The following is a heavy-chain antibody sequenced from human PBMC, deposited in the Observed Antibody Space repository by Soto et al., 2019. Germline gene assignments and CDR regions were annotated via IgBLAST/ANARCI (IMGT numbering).Heavy chain of an antibody. CDR1: GYSFTSYW. D-gene: IGHD5-18*01. CDR3: ARRNSYGYYYYGMDV. V-gene: IGHV5-10-1*01. J-gene: IGHJ6*02. Sequence: GESLKISCKGSGYSFTSYWISWVRQMPGKGLEWMGRIDPSDSYTNYSPSFQGHVTISADKSISTAYLQWSSLKASDTAVYYCARRNSYGYYYYGMDVWGQGTTVTVSS. CDR2: IDPSDSYT.